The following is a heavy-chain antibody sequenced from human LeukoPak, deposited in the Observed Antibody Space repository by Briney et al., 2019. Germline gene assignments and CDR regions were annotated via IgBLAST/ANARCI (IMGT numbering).Heavy chain of an antibody. Sequence: GGSLRLPCAASGFTFSIFWVHWVRQAPGKGLVWVSSINSDGSSTSYADPVKGRFTISRDNAKNTLYLQMNTLRAGDTAVYYCASLDFWGQGTPVTVSS. CDR3: ASLDF. CDR2: INSDGSST. V-gene: IGHV3-74*01. J-gene: IGHJ4*02. CDR1: GFTFSIFW.